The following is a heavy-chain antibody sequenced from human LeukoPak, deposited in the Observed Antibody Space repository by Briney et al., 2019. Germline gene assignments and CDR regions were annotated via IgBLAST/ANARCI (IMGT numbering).Heavy chain of an antibody. CDR1: GYTFTNYA. Sequence: ASVKVSCKASGYTFTNYAMHWVRQAPGQRLEWMGWINAGNGNTKYSQKFQGRVTITRDTSASTAYMELSSLTSEGTAVYYCATVGVVRGVPHFNYWGQGTLVTVSS. CDR2: INAGNGNT. D-gene: IGHD3-10*01. V-gene: IGHV1-3*01. J-gene: IGHJ4*02. CDR3: ATVGVVRGVPHFNY.